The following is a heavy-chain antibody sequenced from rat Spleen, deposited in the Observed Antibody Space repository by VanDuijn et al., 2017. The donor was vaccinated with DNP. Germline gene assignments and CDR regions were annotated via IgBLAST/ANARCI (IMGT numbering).Heavy chain of an antibody. CDR2: ITSSGGST. V-gene: IGHV5-31*01. CDR1: GFTFNNYW. J-gene: IGHJ3*01. Sequence: EVQLVESGGGLVQPGRSLKLSCVASGFTFNNYWMTWIRQAPGKGLEWVASITSSGGSTYYPDSVKGRFTISRDNAKNTLYLQMNSLRSEDTATYYCARGGKLYFDYWGQGTLVTVSS. CDR3: ARGGKLYFDY. D-gene: IGHD1-2*01.